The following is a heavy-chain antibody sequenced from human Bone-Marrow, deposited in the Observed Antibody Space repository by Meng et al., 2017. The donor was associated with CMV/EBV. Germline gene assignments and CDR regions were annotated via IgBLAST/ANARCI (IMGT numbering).Heavy chain of an antibody. J-gene: IGHJ6*02. CDR1: GGTFSSYA. V-gene: IGHV1-69*05. Sequence: SVKVSCKASGGTFSSYAISWVRQAPGQGLEWMGGIIPIFGTANYAQKFQGRVTITTDESTSTAYMELSSLRSEDTAVYYCASPGGTWEPHPYYYYYGMDVWAQGTTVTVSS. CDR3: ASPGGTWEPHPYYYYYGMDV. D-gene: IGHD1-26*01. CDR2: IIPIFGTA.